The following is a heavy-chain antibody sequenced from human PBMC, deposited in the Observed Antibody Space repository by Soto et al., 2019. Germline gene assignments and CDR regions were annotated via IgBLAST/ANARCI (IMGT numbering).Heavy chain of an antibody. J-gene: IGHJ4*02. CDR1: GFSFSDYS. CDR2: ISSSSDSI. V-gene: IGHV3-48*02. Sequence: ESGGGLVYPGGSLRLSCVGSGFSFSDYSMNWVRQAPGKGLQWVSYISSSSDSIHYAESVKGRFTVSRDNAKNALFLQMNSLRDDDTAIYYCARLPKGTLVTAWGQGTLVTVSS. CDR3: ARLPKGTLVTA. D-gene: IGHD2-21*02.